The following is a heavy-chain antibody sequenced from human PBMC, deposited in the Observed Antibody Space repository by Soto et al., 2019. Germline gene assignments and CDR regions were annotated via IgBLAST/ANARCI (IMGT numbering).Heavy chain of an antibody. J-gene: IGHJ6*03. Sequence: GGSLRLSCTASGFTFGDYAISWFRQAPGKGLEWVSFIRSKAYGGTTEYAVSVKGRFTISRDDSKSIAYLQMNSLKTEDTAVYYCTRATGDFWSGYNYYHYMDVWGKGTTVTVSS. CDR2: IRSKAYGGTT. V-gene: IGHV3-49*03. D-gene: IGHD3-3*01. CDR3: TRATGDFWSGYNYYHYMDV. CDR1: GFTFGDYA.